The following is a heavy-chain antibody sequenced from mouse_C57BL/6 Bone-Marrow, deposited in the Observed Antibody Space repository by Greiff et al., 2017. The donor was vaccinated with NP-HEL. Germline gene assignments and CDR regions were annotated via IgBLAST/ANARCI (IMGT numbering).Heavy chain of an antibody. CDR1: GFTFSDYG. CDR2: ISSGSSTI. J-gene: IGHJ4*01. CDR3: ARLITTVVGDY. V-gene: IGHV5-17*01. D-gene: IGHD1-1*01. Sequence: EVRLVESGGGLVKPGGSLKLSCAASGFTFSDYGMHWVRQAPEKGLEWVAYISSGSSTIYYADTVKGRFTISRDNAKNTLYLQRSSLRSEDTAMYYCARLITTVVGDYWGQGTSVTVSS.